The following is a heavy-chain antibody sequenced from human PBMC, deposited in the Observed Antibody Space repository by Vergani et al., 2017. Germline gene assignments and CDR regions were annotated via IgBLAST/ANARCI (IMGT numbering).Heavy chain of an antibody. CDR1: GFTFSIYD. V-gene: IGHV3-30*02. Sequence: QLQLVESGGGVVQPGGSLRLSCAASGFTFSIYDMHWVRQAPGKGLEWVAFIRYDGSNKYYGDSVKGRFTISRDNSKNTVYLQMNSLRTEDTALYYCAKNSGSGAPDYWGQGTLVTVSS. D-gene: IGHD3-10*01. CDR2: IRYDGSNK. CDR3: AKNSGSGAPDY. J-gene: IGHJ4*02.